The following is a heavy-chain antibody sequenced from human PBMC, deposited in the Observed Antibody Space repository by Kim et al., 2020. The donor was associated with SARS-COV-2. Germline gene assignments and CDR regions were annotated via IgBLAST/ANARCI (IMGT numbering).Heavy chain of an antibody. D-gene: IGHD6-19*01. CDR1: GGSFSGYY. V-gene: IGHV4-34*01. CDR2: INHSGST. J-gene: IGHJ4*02. Sequence: SETLSLTCAVYGGSFSGYYWSWIRQPPGKGLEWIGEINHSGSTNYNPSLKSRVTISVDTSKNQFSLKLSSVTAADTAVYYCARAGYSSGWYDYWGQGTLVTVSS. CDR3: ARAGYSSGWYDY.